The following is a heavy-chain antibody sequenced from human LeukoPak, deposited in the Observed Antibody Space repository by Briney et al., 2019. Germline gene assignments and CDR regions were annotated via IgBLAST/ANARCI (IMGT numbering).Heavy chain of an antibody. V-gene: IGHV1-2*02. J-gene: IGHJ4*02. D-gene: IGHD3-9*01. CDR2: INPKSGDT. Sequence: GASVKVSRKASGYTFTGYYMNWVRQAPGQGLEWMGWINPKSGDTKYSQKFQGRVTMTRDTSISTAYMELSRLRSDDTAVYYCARLNVLRYFDWFSTLHSWGYYFDYWGQGTLVTVSS. CDR1: GYTFTGYY. CDR3: ARLNVLRYFDWFSTLHSWGYYFDY.